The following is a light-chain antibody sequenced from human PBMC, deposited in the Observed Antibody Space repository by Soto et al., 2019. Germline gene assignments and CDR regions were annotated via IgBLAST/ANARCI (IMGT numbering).Light chain of an antibody. J-gene: IGKJ4*01. CDR3: QQYASRALT. Sequence: EIVLPQSPGTLSLSPGERATLSCRASQSVSSSYLAWYQQKPGQAPRLLIYGASSRATGITDRFSGSGSGTDFTLTISRLEPEDFAVYYCQQYASRALTFGGGTKVEIK. CDR1: QSVSSSY. CDR2: GAS. V-gene: IGKV3-20*01.